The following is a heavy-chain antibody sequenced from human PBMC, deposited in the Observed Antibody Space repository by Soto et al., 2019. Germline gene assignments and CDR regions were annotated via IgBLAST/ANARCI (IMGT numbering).Heavy chain of an antibody. D-gene: IGHD3-10*01. J-gene: IGHJ4*02. CDR2: FDPEDGET. V-gene: IGHV1-24*01. Sequence: VKVSCKVSGYTLTELSMHWVRQAPGKGLEWMGGFDPEDGETIYAQKFQGRVTMTEDTSTDTAYMELSSLRSEDTAVYYCAAYGSGETYFDYWGQGTLVTVSS. CDR3: AAYGSGETYFDY. CDR1: GYTLTELS.